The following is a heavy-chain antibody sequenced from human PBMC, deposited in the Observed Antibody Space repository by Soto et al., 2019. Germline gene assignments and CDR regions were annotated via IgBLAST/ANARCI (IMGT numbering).Heavy chain of an antibody. CDR1: GVSFSGYY. V-gene: IGHV4-34*01. CDR2: INNSGRT. J-gene: IGHJ6*02. CDR3: ERVLIVSYYYGLHX. Sequence: GTLCLITAVYGVSFSGYYWSWIRQPPGKGLEWIVEINNSGRTNYNPSLKSRVTISVDTSKKQFSLKLSSVTAADTAVYYCERVLIVSYYYGLHXRCYGTSVT. D-gene: IGHD3-16*02.